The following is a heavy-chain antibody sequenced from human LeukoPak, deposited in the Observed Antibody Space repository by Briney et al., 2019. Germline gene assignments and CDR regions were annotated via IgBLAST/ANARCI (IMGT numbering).Heavy chain of an antibody. CDR1: GFTLSSYA. D-gene: IGHD5-24*01. Sequence: GGSLRLSCAASGFTLSSYAMSWVRQAPGKGLEWVSAISDSGNTYHADSVKGRFTISRDNSKGTVYLQMNSLRPEDTAVYYCAKDDAWLQYGNWGRGTLVTVSS. CDR3: AKDDAWLQYGN. CDR2: ISDSGNT. V-gene: IGHV3-23*01. J-gene: IGHJ4*02.